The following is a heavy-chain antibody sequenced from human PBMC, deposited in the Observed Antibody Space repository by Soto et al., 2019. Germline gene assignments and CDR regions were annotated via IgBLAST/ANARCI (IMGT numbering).Heavy chain of an antibody. Sequence: QVQLVQSGAEVKQPGASVKVSCRASGYTFTNYAIHWVRQGPGQRLEWMGWINAGNGKTKYSQKFQGRVTITRDTSASTAYMELSSLRSEDTAVYYCARDGAVAGNTNFDYWGQGTLATVSS. J-gene: IGHJ4*02. CDR2: INAGNGKT. D-gene: IGHD6-19*01. CDR1: GYTFTNYA. CDR3: ARDGAVAGNTNFDY. V-gene: IGHV1-3*01.